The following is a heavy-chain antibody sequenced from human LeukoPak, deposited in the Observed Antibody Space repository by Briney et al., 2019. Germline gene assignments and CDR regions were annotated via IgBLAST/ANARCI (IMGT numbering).Heavy chain of an antibody. CDR2: IYYSGST. J-gene: IGHJ5*02. Sequence: SETLSLTCTVSGGSISSYYWSWIRQPPGKGLEWIGYIYYSGSTNYNPSLKSRVTISVDTSKNQFSLKLSSVTAADTAVYYCARAGFSNSDWFDPWCQGTLVPVSS. CDR3: ARAGFSNSDWFDP. V-gene: IGHV4-59*01. D-gene: IGHD4-11*01. CDR1: GGSISSYY.